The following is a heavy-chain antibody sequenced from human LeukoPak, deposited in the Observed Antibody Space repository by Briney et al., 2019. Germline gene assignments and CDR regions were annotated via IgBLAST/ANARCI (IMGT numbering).Heavy chain of an antibody. CDR1: GFTFSSYG. V-gene: IGHV3-33*01. Sequence: GGSLRLSCAASGFTFSSYGMHWVRQAPGKGLEWVAVSWYDGSNKYYADSVKGRFTISRDNSKNTLYLQMSSPRAEDTAVYYCARAHYYGSGSYYQYFQHWGQGTLVTVSS. CDR2: SWYDGSNK. D-gene: IGHD3-10*01. J-gene: IGHJ1*01. CDR3: ARAHYYGSGSYYQYFQH.